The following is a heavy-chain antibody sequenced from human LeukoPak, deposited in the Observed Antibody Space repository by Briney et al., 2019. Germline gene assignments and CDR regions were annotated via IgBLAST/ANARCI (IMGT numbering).Heavy chain of an antibody. CDR2: ISSSGNTV. CDR3: AREGYDSSGYYGDY. J-gene: IGHJ4*02. V-gene: IGHV3-48*03. D-gene: IGHD3-22*01. Sequence: GGSLRLSCAASGFTFSSYEMSWIRQAPGKGLEWVSYISSSGNTVKYADSVKGRSTISRDNAKNSLYLQMNSLRAEDTAVYYCAREGYDSSGYYGDYWGQGTLVTVSS. CDR1: GFTFSSYE.